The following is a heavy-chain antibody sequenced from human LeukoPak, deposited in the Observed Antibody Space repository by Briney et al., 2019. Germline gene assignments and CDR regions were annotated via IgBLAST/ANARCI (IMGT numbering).Heavy chain of an antibody. CDR2: INSDESST. D-gene: IGHD3-22*01. CDR3: ARASGYYDSSGYYNAMDV. CDR1: GFTLSPYW. Sequence: GGSLRLSCAASGFTLSPYWMHWVRQVPGKGLVWVSRINSDESSTSYADSVTGRFTISRDNARNTLYLQMNSLRAEDTAVYYCARASGYYDSSGYYNAMDVWGQGTTVTVSS. V-gene: IGHV3-74*01. J-gene: IGHJ6*02.